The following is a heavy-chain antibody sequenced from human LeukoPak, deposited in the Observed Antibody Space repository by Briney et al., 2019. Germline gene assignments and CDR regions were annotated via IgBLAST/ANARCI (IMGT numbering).Heavy chain of an antibody. CDR3: ARTAVGHYYYYMDV. CDR1: GYTFTSYD. J-gene: IGHJ6*03. CDR2: MNPNSGNT. Sequence: ASVKVSCKASGYTFTSYDINWVRQATGQGVEWMGWMNPNSGNTGYAQKFQGRGTITRNTSISTAYMELSSLRSEDTAVYYCARTAVGHYYYYMDVWGKGTTVTVSS. D-gene: IGHD4-17*01. V-gene: IGHV1-8*03.